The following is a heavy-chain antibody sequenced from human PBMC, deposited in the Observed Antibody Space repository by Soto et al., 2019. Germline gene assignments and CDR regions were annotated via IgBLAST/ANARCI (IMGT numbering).Heavy chain of an antibody. Sequence: QVQLVESGGGVVQPGRSLRLSCAASGFTFSSYGMHWVRQAPGKGLEWVAVISYDGSRKYYADSVKGRFTISRDNYKYTCYMQMNSVEAEATAVYYCATSDSSGWYTPLNFDYWGQGTLVTVSS. J-gene: IGHJ4*02. CDR1: GFTFSSYG. D-gene: IGHD6-19*01. CDR3: ATSDSSGWYTPLNFDY. CDR2: ISYDGSRK. V-gene: IGHV3-30*03.